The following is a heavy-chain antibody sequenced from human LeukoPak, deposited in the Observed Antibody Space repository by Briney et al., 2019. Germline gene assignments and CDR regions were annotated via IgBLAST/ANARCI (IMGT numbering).Heavy chain of an antibody. CDR1: GFTFSSYS. J-gene: IGHJ4*02. V-gene: IGHV3-21*01. D-gene: IGHD2-2*01. CDR3: ARDPSLYCSSTSCFFDY. Sequence: GGSLGLSCAASGFTFSSYSMNWVRQAPGKGLEWVSSISSSSSYIYYADSVKGRFTISRDNAKNSLYLQMNSLRAEDTAVYYCARDPSLYCSSTSCFFDYWGQGTLVTVSS. CDR2: ISSSSSYI.